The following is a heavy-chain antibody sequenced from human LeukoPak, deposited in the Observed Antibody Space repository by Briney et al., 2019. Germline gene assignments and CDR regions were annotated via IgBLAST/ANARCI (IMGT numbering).Heavy chain of an antibody. CDR1: GGSITSTNY. CDR2: IYYSGST. CDR3: ARATMAKFDY. D-gene: IGHD3-10*01. J-gene: IGHJ4*02. Sequence: SGTLSLTCGVSGGSITSTNYWSWVRQPPGQGLEWIGYIYYSGSTNYNPSLKSRVTISVDTSKNQFSLKLSSVTAADTAVYYCARATMAKFDYWGQGTLVTVSS. V-gene: IGHV4-59*08.